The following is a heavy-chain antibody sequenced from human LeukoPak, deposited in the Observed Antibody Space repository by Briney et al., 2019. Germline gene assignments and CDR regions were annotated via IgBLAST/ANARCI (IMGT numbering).Heavy chain of an antibody. D-gene: IGHD6-19*01. CDR1: GYTFTNYY. CDR2: INPSGGST. Sequence: ASVKVSCKASGYTFTNYYMHWVRQAPGQGLEWMGKINPSGGSTTYAQKFQGRVTMTRDTSTSTVYMEMSSLRSEDTAVYYCAKCRVSSSGSADHWGQGTPVTVSS. CDR3: AKCRVSSSGSADH. V-gene: IGHV1-46*01. J-gene: IGHJ5*02.